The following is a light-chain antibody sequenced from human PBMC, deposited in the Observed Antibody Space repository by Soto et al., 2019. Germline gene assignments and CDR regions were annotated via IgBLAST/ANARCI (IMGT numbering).Light chain of an antibody. CDR3: CSYAGIYSFV. CDR2: DVS. CDR1: SSDVGVYNY. V-gene: IGLV2-11*01. J-gene: IGLJ1*01. Sequence: QSALTQPRSVSGSPGQSVTISCSGTSSDVGVYNYVSWYQQHPGKAPKLMIYDVSKRPSGVPVRFSGSKSGNTASLTISGLHADDEADYYCCSYAGIYSFVFGTGTKLTVL.